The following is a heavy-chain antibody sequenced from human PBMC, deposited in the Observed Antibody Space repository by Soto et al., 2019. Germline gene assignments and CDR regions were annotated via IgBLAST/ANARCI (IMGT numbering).Heavy chain of an antibody. V-gene: IGHV1-18*01. CDR3: ARDVGGSGSYYEYYYYYGMDV. CDR2: ISAYNGNT. Sequence: GASVKVSCEASGYTFTSYGISWVRQAPGQGLEWMGWISAYNGNTNYAQKLQGRVTMTTDTSTSTAYMELRSLRSDDTAVYYCARDVGGSGSYYEYYYYYGMDVWGQGTTVTVSS. D-gene: IGHD3-10*01. J-gene: IGHJ6*02. CDR1: GYTFTSYG.